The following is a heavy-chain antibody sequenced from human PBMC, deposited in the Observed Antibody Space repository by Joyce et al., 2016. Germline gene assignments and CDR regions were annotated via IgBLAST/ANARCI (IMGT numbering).Heavy chain of an antibody. D-gene: IGHD2-8*01. CDR2: LSSSSSYI. Sequence: EVQLVESGGGLVKPGGSLRLSCAASGFTFSSYSMSWVRQAQGKGLGWVSTLSSSSSYIKYTDSVKGRFTISRDNAKNSLYLQMNSLRVEDTAVYYCARSSYTNGIFDYWGQGTLVTVSS. CDR1: GFTFSSYS. V-gene: IGHV3-21*01. CDR3: ARSSYTNGIFDY. J-gene: IGHJ4*02.